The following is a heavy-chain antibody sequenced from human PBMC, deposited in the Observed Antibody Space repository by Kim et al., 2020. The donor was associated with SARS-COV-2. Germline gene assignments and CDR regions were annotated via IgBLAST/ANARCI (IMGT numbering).Heavy chain of an antibody. J-gene: IGHJ4*02. CDR3: ARQVTAVAGEGTQYFDY. CDR2: IYYSGST. D-gene: IGHD6-19*01. CDR1: GGSISSSSYY. Sequence: SETLSLTCTVSGGSISSSSYYWGWIRQPPGKGLEWIGSIYYSGSTYYNPSLKSRVTISVDTSKNQFSLKLSSVTAADTAVYYCARQVTAVAGEGTQYFDYWGQGTLVTVSS. V-gene: IGHV4-39*01.